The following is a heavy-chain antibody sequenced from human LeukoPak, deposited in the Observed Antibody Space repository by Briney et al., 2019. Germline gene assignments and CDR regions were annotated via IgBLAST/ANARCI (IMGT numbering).Heavy chain of an antibody. Sequence: GGSLRLSCAASGFTFSSYWMSWVRQAPGKGLEWVSSISSSSYIYYADSVKGRFTISRDNAKNSLYLQMNSLRAEDTAVYYCARDISPYWGQGTLVTVSS. V-gene: IGHV3-21*01. CDR3: ARDISPY. J-gene: IGHJ4*02. CDR2: ISSSSYI. D-gene: IGHD3-9*01. CDR1: GFTFSSYW.